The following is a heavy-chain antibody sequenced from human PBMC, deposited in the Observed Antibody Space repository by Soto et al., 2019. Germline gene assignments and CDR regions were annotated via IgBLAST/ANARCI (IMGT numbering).Heavy chain of an antibody. D-gene: IGHD6-13*01. CDR1: GFTFSSYG. CDR3: AKADPVAAGY. Sequence: GGSLRLSCAASGFTFSSYGMHWVRQAPGKGLEWVAVISYDGSNKYYADSVKGRFTISRDNSKNTLYLQMNSLRAEDTAVYYCAKADPVAAGYWGQGTLVTVSS. V-gene: IGHV3-30*18. CDR2: ISYDGSNK. J-gene: IGHJ4*02.